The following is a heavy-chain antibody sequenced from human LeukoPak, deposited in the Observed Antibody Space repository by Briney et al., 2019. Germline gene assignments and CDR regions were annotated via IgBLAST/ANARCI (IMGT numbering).Heavy chain of an antibody. Sequence: QPGGSLRLSCAASGFTFSNYAMSWVRQAPGKGLEWVSAISGSGGSTYYADSVKGRFTISRDNSKNTLYLQMNSLRAEDTAVYYCARDRRGYYNPHDYWGQGTLVTVSS. J-gene: IGHJ4*02. V-gene: IGHV3-23*01. CDR1: GFTFSNYA. D-gene: IGHD3-9*01. CDR3: ARDRRGYYNPHDY. CDR2: ISGSGGST.